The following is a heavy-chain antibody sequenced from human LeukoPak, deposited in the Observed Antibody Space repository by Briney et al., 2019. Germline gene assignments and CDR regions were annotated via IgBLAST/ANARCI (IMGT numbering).Heavy chain of an antibody. J-gene: IGHJ5*02. CDR3: ARGRVTDNWNGGHWFDP. CDR2: IYSGGST. D-gene: IGHD1-20*01. V-gene: IGHV3-66*01. CDR1: GFTVSSNY. Sequence: GGSLRLSCAASGFTVSSNYMSWVRQAPGKGLEWVSVIYSGGSTYYADSVKGRFTISRDNSKNTLYLQMNSLRAEDTAVYYCARGRVTDNWNGGHWFDPWGHGTLVTVSS.